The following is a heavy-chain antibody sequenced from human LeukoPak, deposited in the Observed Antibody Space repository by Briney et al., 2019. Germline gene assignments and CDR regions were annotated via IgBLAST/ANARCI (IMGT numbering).Heavy chain of an antibody. V-gene: IGHV3-23*01. CDR3: AKEGSSGWIPTRHFDH. J-gene: IGHJ4*02. CDR1: GFTFSSYA. Sequence: GGSLRLSCAASGFTFSSYAMSWVRQAPGKGLEWVSTISGSGGSTYYADSVKGRFTISRDNAKNTLSLQMSSLRAEDTAVYYCAKEGSSGWIPTRHFDHWGLGTLVTVSS. CDR2: ISGSGGST. D-gene: IGHD6-19*01.